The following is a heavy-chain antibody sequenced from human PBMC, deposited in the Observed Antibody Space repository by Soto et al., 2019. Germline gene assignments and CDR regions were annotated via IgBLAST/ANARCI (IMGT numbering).Heavy chain of an antibody. Sequence: ASVKVSCKASGYTFTSYDINWVRQATGQGLEWMGWMNPNSGNTGYAQKFQGRVTMTRNTSISTAYMELSSLRSEDTAVYYCARGVGPLAAAGPNLNWFDPWGQGTLVTVSS. V-gene: IGHV1-8*01. D-gene: IGHD6-13*01. CDR2: MNPNSGNT. J-gene: IGHJ5*02. CDR3: ARGVGPLAAAGPNLNWFDP. CDR1: GYTFTSYD.